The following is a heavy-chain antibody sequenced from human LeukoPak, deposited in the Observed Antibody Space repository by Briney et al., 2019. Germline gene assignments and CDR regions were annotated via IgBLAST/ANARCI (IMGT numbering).Heavy chain of an antibody. CDR1: GGSLSGYY. V-gene: IGHV4-34*01. D-gene: IGHD3-10*01. CDR2: INHSGST. J-gene: IGHJ4*02. Sequence: SETLSLTCAVYGGSLSGYYWSLIRQPPGKGLEWIGEINHSGSTNYNPSLKSRVTISIDTSKNQFSLKLSSVTAADTAVFYCARGVGYNYGYYFDYWGQGTLVTVSS. CDR3: ARGVGYNYGYYFDY.